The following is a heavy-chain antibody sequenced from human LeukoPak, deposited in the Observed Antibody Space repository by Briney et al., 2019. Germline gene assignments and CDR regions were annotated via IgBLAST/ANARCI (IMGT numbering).Heavy chain of an antibody. CDR1: GYTFTSYG. CDR3: ARDLIVATMMGFDP. CDR2: ISAYNGNT. D-gene: IGHD5-12*01. J-gene: IGHJ5*02. Sequence: ASAKVSCKASGYTFTSYGISWVRQAPGQGLEWMGWISAYNGNTNYAQKLQGRVTMTTDTSTSTAYMELRSLRPDDTAVYYCARDLIVATMMGFDPWGQGTLVTVSS. V-gene: IGHV1-18*01.